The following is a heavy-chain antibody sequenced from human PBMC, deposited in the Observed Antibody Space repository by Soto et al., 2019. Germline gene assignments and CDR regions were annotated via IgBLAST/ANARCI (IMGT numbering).Heavy chain of an antibody. D-gene: IGHD5-18*01. V-gene: IGHV3-48*01. CDR3: ARGHSIDY. CDR2: ITSSTTTI. J-gene: IGHJ4*02. Sequence: PGGSLRLSCAASGFTFSSYSMNWVRQAPGKGLEWLSYITSSTTTIYYADSVRGRFTISRDNAKNSLYLQMNSLRAEDTAVYYCARGHSIDYWGQGTLVTVSS. CDR1: GFTFSSYS.